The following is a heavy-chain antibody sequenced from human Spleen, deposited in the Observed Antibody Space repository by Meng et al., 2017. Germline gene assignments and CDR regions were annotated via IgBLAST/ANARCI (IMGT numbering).Heavy chain of an antibody. V-gene: IGHV3-23*01. J-gene: IGHJ4*02. CDR1: GFTFSNYA. CDR2: ISGSGGST. CDR3: AKRDSSGWYIIDY. Sequence: GESLKISCAASGFTFSNYAMSWVRQAPGKGLEWVSAISGSGGSTYYADSEKGRFTISRDNSKNTLYLQMNSLRAEDTAVYYCAKRDSSGWYIIDYWGQGTLVTVSS. D-gene: IGHD6-19*01.